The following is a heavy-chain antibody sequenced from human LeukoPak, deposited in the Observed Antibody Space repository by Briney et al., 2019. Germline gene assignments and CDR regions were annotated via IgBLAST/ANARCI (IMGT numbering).Heavy chain of an antibody. CDR2: IYHSGST. CDR3: ARGGKRRYCSGGSCPGAYYFDY. J-gene: IGHJ4*02. CDR1: GGSISSGGYY. D-gene: IGHD2-15*01. Sequence: SQTLSLTCTVSGGSISSGGYYWSWIRQPPGKGLEWIGYIYHSGSTYYNPSLKSRVTISVDRSKNQFSLKLSSVTAADTAVYYCARGGKRRYCSGGSCPGAYYFDYWGQGTLVTVSS. V-gene: IGHV4-30-2*01.